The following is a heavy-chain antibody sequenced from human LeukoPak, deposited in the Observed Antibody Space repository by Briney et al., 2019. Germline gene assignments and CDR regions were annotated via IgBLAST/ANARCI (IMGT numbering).Heavy chain of an antibody. J-gene: IGHJ4*02. CDR1: GFTFSSYG. Sequence: PGGSLRLSCAASGFTFSSYGMHWVRQAPGQGLEWVAILSYDGNNKNYADSVKGRFTITRDNPKNTLYLQMNSLRAEDTAVYYCARGDPVAGTIVDFDYWGQGTLVTVSS. CDR2: LSYDGNNK. CDR3: ARGDPVAGTIVDFDY. D-gene: IGHD6-19*01. V-gene: IGHV3-30*03.